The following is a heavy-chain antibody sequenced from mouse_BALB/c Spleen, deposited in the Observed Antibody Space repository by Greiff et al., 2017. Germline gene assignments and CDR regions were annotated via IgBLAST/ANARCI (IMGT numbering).Heavy chain of an antibody. V-gene: IGHV1-15*01. Sequence: VQLHQSGAELVRPGASVTLSCKASGYTFTDYEMHWVKQTPVHGLEWIGAIDPETGGTAYNQKFKGKATLTADKSTSTAYMELRSLTAEDSAVYYCTRFYYGKAMDYWGQGTSVTVSS. J-gene: IGHJ4*01. D-gene: IGHD2-1*01. CDR1: GYTFTDYE. CDR3: TRFYYGKAMDY. CDR2: IDPETGGT.